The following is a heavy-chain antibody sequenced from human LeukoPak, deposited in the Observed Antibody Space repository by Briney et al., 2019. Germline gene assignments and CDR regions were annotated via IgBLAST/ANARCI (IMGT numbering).Heavy chain of an antibody. J-gene: IGHJ4*02. CDR2: INHSGST. D-gene: IGHD6-13*01. CDR3: ARASRYSSSWYRVDY. CDR1: GGSFRGYY. Sequence: KPSETLSLTCAVYGGSFRGYYWSWIRQPPGKGLEWIGEINHSGSTNYNPSLKSRVTISVDTSKNQFSLKLSSVTAADTAVYYCARASRYSSSWYRVDYWGQGTLVTVSS. V-gene: IGHV4-34*01.